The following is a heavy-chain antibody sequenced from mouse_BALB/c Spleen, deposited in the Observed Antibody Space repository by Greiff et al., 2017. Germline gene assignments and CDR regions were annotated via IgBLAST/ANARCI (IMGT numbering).Heavy chain of an antibody. CDR1: GFNIKDYY. CDR3: ARSGGNYRAMDY. Sequence: EVQLQQSGAELVRPGALVKLSCKASGFNIKDYYMHWVKQRPEQGLEWIGWIDPENGNTIYDPKFQGKASITADTSSNTAYLQLSSLTSEDTPVYYCARSGGNYRAMDYWGQGTSVTVSS. CDR2: IDPENGNT. V-gene: IGHV14-1*02. J-gene: IGHJ4*01. D-gene: IGHD2-1*01.